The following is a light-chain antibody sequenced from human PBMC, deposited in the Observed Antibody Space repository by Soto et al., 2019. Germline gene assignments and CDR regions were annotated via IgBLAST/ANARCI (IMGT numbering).Light chain of an antibody. CDR1: QSISSW. CDR2: DAS. J-gene: IGKJ1*01. V-gene: IGKV1-5*01. Sequence: QMTQSPSSLSASVGDRVTITCRASQSISSWLAWYQQKPGKAPKLLIYDASSLESGVPSRVRGSVYGTAGNLNLHSLPTDDVDTYYCQQYNRYSWTCGQGTKGDI. CDR3: QQYNRYSWT.